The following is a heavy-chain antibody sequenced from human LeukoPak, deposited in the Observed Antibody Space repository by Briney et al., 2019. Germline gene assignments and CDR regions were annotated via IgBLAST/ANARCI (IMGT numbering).Heavy chain of an antibody. CDR3: ARDPSTVAGPGFDY. CDR2: INSDGSST. Sequence: GGSLRLSCAASGFTFSSYWMQWVRQAPGKGLVWVSRINSDGSSTSYADSVKGRFTISRDNAKNTLYLQMNSLRAEDTAVYYCARDPSTVAGPGFDYWGQGTLVTVSS. V-gene: IGHV3-74*01. D-gene: IGHD6-19*01. J-gene: IGHJ4*02. CDR1: GFTFSSYW.